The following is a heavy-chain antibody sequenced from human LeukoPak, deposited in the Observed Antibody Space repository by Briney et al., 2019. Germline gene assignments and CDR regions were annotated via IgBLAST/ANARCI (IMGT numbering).Heavy chain of an antibody. CDR1: GGTFSNYA. Sequence: SVKVSCKASGGTFSNYAITWVRQAPGQGLEWVGGIIPIFGTANYAQKFQGRVTITADESTTTVYMEMSRLRSEDTAVYYCARGPQGGYNYNWFDPWGQGTLVTVSS. D-gene: IGHD5-24*01. J-gene: IGHJ5*02. CDR2: IIPIFGTA. V-gene: IGHV1-69*01. CDR3: ARGPQGGYNYNWFDP.